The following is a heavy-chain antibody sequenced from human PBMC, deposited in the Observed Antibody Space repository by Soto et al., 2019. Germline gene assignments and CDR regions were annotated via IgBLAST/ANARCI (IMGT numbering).Heavy chain of an antibody. V-gene: IGHV1-69*06. J-gene: IGHJ6*02. CDR2: IVPRFGSP. Sequence: QVQLVQSGAEMRKPGSSLRVSCKASGGTFSDYAFSWVRQAPGQGLEWMGGIVPRFGSPNYAQKFGGRVTITADTSSSTVYMALSSLRFDDTAVYFCARDRIQLRLGKYFFNGMDVWGQGTTMIVSS. CDR3: ARDRIQLRLGKYFFNGMDV. CDR1: GGTFSDYA. D-gene: IGHD3-16*01.